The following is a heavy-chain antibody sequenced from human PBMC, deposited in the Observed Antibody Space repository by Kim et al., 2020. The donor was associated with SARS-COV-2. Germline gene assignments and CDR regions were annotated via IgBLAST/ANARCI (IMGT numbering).Heavy chain of an antibody. CDR2: ISYDGSNK. CDR3: AREKLYCSSTSCYTGSYYYYGMDV. CDR1: GFTFSSYA. Sequence: GGSLRLSCAASGFTFSSYAMHWVRQAPGKGLEWVAVISYDGSNKYYADSVKGRFTISRDNSKNTLYLQMNSLRAEDTAVYYCAREKLYCSSTSCYTGSYYYYGMDVWGQGTTVTVSS. J-gene: IGHJ6*02. D-gene: IGHD2-2*02. V-gene: IGHV3-30-3*01.